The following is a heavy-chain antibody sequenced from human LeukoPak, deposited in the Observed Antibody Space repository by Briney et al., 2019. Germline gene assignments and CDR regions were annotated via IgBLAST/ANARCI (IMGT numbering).Heavy chain of an antibody. V-gene: IGHV4-39*01. CDR3: AAMTYNSGWHWNFDY. J-gene: IGHJ4*02. Sequence: SETLSLTCNFSGASISRSTFFWGWIRQPPGKGLEWIGCIFYIGSTYYNPSLRSRVIVSLDTSKNQFSLKLSSVTATDTAVYYCAAMTYNSGWHWNFDYWGQGTLVTVSS. CDR2: IFYIGST. D-gene: IGHD6-19*01. CDR1: GASISRSTFF.